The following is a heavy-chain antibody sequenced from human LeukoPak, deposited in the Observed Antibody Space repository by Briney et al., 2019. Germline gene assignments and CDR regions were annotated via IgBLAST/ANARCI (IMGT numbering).Heavy chain of an antibody. CDR1: GASISSGSYY. V-gene: IGHV4-61*02. D-gene: IGHD4-23*01. CDR3: ARRGGHGGSFDY. Sequence: SETLSLTCTVSGASISSGSYYWSWIRQPAGKGLEWIGRIYTSGSTTYNPSLKSRVTISVDTSKNHFSLKLSSVTAADTAVYYCARRGGHGGSFDYWGQGTLVTVSS. CDR2: IYTSGST. J-gene: IGHJ4*02.